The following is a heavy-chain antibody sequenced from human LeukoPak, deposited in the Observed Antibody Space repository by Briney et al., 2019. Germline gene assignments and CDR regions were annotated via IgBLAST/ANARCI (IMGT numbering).Heavy chain of an antibody. Sequence: SETLSLTCTVSGSSISSSSYYWGWIRQPPGKGLEWIGDISYSGSTYYNPSLKSRVTISVDTSKNQFSLKLSSVTATDTAVYYCASGGSSSWYRWFDPWGQGTLVTVSS. V-gene: IGHV4-39*01. CDR1: GSSISSSSYY. D-gene: IGHD6-13*01. CDR3: ASGGSSSWYRWFDP. CDR2: ISYSGST. J-gene: IGHJ5*02.